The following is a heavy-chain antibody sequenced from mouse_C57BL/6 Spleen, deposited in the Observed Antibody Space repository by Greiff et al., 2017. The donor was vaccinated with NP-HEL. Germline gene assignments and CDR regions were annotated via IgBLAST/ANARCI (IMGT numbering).Heavy chain of an antibody. CDR2: IYPGDGDT. Sequence: QVQLKQSGPELVKPGASVKISCKASGYAFSSSWMNWVKQRPGKGLEWIGRIYPGDGDTNYNGKFKGKATLTADKSSSTAYMQLSSLTSEDSAVCVCARPPGSSYRYYFDYWGQGTTLTVSS. V-gene: IGHV1-82*01. CDR3: ARPPGSSYRYYFDY. J-gene: IGHJ2*01. D-gene: IGHD1-1*01. CDR1: GYAFSSSW.